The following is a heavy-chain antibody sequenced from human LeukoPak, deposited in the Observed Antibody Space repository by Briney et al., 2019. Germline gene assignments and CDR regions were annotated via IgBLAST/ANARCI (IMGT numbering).Heavy chain of an antibody. J-gene: IGHJ4*02. Sequence: PGGSLRLSCAASGFTFSSHWMHWVRQAPGKGLVWVSRMNTDGSSINYADSVKGRFTISRDNAKNTLYLQMNSLRAEDTAVYYCARGGEGYNGHGFNWGQGTLVTVSS. CDR1: GFTFSSHW. CDR3: ARGGEGYNGHGFN. V-gene: IGHV3-74*01. CDR2: MNTDGSSI. D-gene: IGHD5-12*01.